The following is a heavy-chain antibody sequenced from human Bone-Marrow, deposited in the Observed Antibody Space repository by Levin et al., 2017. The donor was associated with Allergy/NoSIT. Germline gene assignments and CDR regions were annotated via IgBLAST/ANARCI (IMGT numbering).Heavy chain of an antibody. D-gene: IGHD2-21*01. J-gene: IGHJ6*02. V-gene: IGHV3-21*06. Sequence: LSLTCAVSGVTRNTYTLTWVRQPPGKGLEWVSSINSNSGYVHHGDSVKGRFTISRDNSKSALYLQLDSLTPEDTGIYYCARARHLSYFALDVWGQGTTVTVSS. CDR3: ARARHLSYFALDV. CDR1: GVTRNTYT. CDR2: INSNSGYV.